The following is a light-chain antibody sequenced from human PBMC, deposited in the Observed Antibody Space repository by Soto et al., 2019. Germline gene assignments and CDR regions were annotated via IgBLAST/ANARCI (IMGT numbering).Light chain of an antibody. CDR1: TGAVTTDHY. J-gene: IGLJ1*01. CDR3: LLSYSGARLYV. CDR2: DTS. V-gene: IGLV7-46*01. Sequence: QSVLTQEPSLTVSPGGTVTLTCGSSTGAVTTDHYPYWFQQKPGQAPRTLIYDTSNKHSWTPARFSGSLLGGKAALTLSGAQSEDEAEYYCLLSYSGARLYVFGSGTKLTVL.